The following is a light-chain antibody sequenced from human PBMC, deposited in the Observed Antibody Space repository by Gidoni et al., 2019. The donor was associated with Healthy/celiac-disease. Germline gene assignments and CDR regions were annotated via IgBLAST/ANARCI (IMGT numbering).Light chain of an antibody. V-gene: IGKV4-1*01. CDR2: WAS. CDR1: QSVLYDSDNKNY. J-gene: IGKJ1*01. CDR3: QQYYSTPWT. Sequence: DIVMTQSPDSLGVSLGERASIHCKSSQSVLYDSDNKNYLAWYQQKPGQPPKLLIYWASTRKSGVPDRFSGSGSGTDFTLTISSLQAEDVAVYYCQQYYSTPWTFGQGTKVEIK.